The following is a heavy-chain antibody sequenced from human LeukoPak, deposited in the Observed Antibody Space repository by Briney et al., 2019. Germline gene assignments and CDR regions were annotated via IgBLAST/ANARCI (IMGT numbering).Heavy chain of an antibody. V-gene: IGHV3-21*01. D-gene: IGHD5-12*01. Sequence: GGSLRLSCAASGFTFSSYSMNWVRQAPGKGLEWVSSISSSSSYIYYADSVKGRFTISRDNAKNSLYLQMNSLRAEDTAVYYCARVPGYSGYDYQVDIWGQGTMVTVSS. CDR3: ARVPGYSGYDYQVDI. CDR2: ISSSSSYI. J-gene: IGHJ3*02. CDR1: GFTFSSYS.